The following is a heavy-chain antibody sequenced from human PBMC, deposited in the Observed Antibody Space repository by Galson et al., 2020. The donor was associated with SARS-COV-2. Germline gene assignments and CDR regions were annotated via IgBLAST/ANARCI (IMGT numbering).Heavy chain of an antibody. CDR2: ISAYNGNT. CDR3: AREKWMGATTNPYYYYGMDV. V-gene: IGHV1-18*01. CDR1: GYTFTSYG. Sequence: GESLKISCKASGYTFTSYGISWVRQAPGQGLEWMGWISAYNGNTNYAQKLQGRVTMTTDTSTSTAYMELRSLRSDDTAVYYCAREKWMGATTNPYYYYGMDVWGQGTTVNVSS. J-gene: IGHJ6*02. D-gene: IGHD1-26*01.